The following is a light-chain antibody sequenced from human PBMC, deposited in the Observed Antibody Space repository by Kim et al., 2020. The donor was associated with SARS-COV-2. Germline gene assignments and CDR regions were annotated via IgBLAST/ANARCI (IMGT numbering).Light chain of an antibody. J-gene: IGLJ3*02. Sequence: VSPGQTASITCSGDKLGDKYACWYQQKPGQSPVLVIYQDSKRHSGIPERFSGSNSGNTATLTISGTQAMDEADYYCQAWDSSSWVFGGGTKLTVL. CDR1: KLGDKY. V-gene: IGLV3-1*01. CDR2: QDS. CDR3: QAWDSSSWV.